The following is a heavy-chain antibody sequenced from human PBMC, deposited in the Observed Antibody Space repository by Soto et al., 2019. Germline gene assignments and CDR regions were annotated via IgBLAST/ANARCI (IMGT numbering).Heavy chain of an antibody. Sequence: ASVKVSCKASGYTFTSYAMHWVRQAPGQRLEWMGWINAGNGNTKYSQKFQGRVTITRDTSASTAYMELSSLRSEDTAVYYCARAHKGRIVVVVAADFNWFDPWGQGTLVNVSS. J-gene: IGHJ5*02. CDR1: GYTFTSYA. D-gene: IGHD2-15*01. CDR2: INAGNGNT. V-gene: IGHV1-3*01. CDR3: ARAHKGRIVVVVAADFNWFDP.